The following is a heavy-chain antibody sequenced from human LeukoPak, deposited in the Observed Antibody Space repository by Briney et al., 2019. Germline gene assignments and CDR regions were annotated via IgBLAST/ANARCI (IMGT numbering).Heavy chain of an antibody. CDR1: GFTFSSYG. Sequence: GRSLRLSCAASGFTFSSYGMHWVRQAPGKGLEWVAVISYDGSNKYYADSVKGRFTISRDNSKNTLYLQMNSLRAEDTAVYYCARVVRDRYYGMDVWGQGTTVTVSS. CDR3: ARVVRDRYYGMDV. CDR2: ISYDGSNK. J-gene: IGHJ6*02. D-gene: IGHD2-21*01. V-gene: IGHV3-30*03.